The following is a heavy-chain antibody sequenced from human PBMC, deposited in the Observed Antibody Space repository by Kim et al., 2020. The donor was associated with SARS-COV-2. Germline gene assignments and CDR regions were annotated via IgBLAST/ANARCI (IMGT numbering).Heavy chain of an antibody. CDR1: GGSISSGGYY. V-gene: IGHV4-31*03. Sequence: SETLSLTCTVSGGSISSGGYYWSWIRQHPGKGLEWIGYIYYSGSTYYNPSLKSRVTISVDTSKNQFSLKLSSVTAADTAVYYCARDIAAAGDYYYYGMDVWGQGTTVTVSS. CDR3: ARDIAAAGDYYYYGMDV. D-gene: IGHD6-13*01. J-gene: IGHJ6*02. CDR2: IYYSGST.